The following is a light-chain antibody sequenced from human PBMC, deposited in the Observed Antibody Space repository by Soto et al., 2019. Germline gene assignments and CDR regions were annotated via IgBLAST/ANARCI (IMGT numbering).Light chain of an antibody. Sequence: EIVLTQSPATLSLSPGERATLSCRASQSVNNQLAWYQQKPGQAPRLLIYDASNRATGIPARFSGSGSGTDFTLTISSLEPEDFAVYYCQQRSNWPLTFGGGTKVEIK. V-gene: IGKV3-11*01. CDR2: DAS. J-gene: IGKJ4*01. CDR3: QQRSNWPLT. CDR1: QSVNNQ.